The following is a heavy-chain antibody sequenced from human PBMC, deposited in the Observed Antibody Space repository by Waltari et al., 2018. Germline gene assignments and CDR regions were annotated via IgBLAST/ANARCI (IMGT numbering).Heavy chain of an antibody. J-gene: IGHJ4*02. CDR2: IYHSGRT. V-gene: IGHV4-38-2*02. Sequence: QVQLQESGPGLVKPSETLSLTCTVSGYSISSGYYWGWIRQPPGKGLEWIGSIYHSGRTYYNPSLKSRVTISVDTSKNQFSLKLSSVTAADTAVYYCARRIGSTSCLFDYWGQGTLVTVSS. CDR3: ARRIGSTSCLFDY. D-gene: IGHD2-2*01. CDR1: GYSISSGYY.